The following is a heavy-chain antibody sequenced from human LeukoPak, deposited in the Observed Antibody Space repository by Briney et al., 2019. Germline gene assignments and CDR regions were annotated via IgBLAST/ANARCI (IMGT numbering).Heavy chain of an antibody. CDR3: ARSGIAYYFDY. Sequence: GGSLRLSCAASGFTFSSYSMNWVRQAPGKGLEWVSSISSSSYIYYADSVKGRFTISRDNAKNSLYLQMNSLRAEGTAVYYCARSGIAYYFDYWGQGTLVTVSS. CDR1: GFTFSSYS. J-gene: IGHJ4*02. V-gene: IGHV3-21*01. D-gene: IGHD1-26*01. CDR2: ISSSSYI.